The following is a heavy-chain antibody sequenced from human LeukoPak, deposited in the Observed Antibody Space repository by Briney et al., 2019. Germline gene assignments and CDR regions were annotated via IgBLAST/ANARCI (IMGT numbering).Heavy chain of an antibody. CDR2: ISYDGSDK. J-gene: IGHJ4*02. V-gene: IGHV3-30*04. CDR3: ARVYYDSSGYRFDY. D-gene: IGHD3-22*01. Sequence: PGGSLRLSCAASGFTFNSYTMHWVRQAPGKGLEWVAVISYDGSDKYYADSVKGRFTISRDNPKNTLYLQMNSLRAEDAAVYYCARVYYDSSGYRFDYWGQGTLVTVSS. CDR1: GFTFNSYT.